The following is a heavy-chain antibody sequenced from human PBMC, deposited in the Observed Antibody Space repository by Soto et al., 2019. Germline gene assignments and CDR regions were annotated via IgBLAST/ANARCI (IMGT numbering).Heavy chain of an antibody. CDR3: VREGYWNLDY. D-gene: IGHD1-1*01. J-gene: IGHJ4*01. CDR2: INKDGSVT. V-gene: IGHV3-74*01. Sequence: GGSLRLSCVPSGSTFSNHWMHWVRQTPGEGLVWVSRINKDGSVTHYADSVKGRFTISRDNAENTLFLQMNSLRVEDTAVYFCVREGYWNLDYWGRGTLVTVSS. CDR1: GSTFSNHW.